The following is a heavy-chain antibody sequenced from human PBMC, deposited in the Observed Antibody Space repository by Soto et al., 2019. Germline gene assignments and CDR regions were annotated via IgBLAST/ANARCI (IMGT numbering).Heavy chain of an antibody. V-gene: IGHV4-59*01. D-gene: IGHD2-21*02. CDR3: ARDLWGYCGTDCYPLDV. J-gene: IGHJ6*02. CDR2: ISYTGST. Sequence: SETLSLTCTVSGASISGYHWSWIRQPPGKGLECLGYISYTGSTVYNPSFKSRVTISVDTSKNQFSLKLNSVTAADTAVYYCARDLWGYCGTDCYPLDVWGQGTTVTVSS. CDR1: GASISGYH.